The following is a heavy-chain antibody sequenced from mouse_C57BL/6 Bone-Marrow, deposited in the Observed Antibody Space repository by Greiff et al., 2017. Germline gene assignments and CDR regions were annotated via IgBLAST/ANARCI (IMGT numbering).Heavy chain of an antibody. J-gene: IGHJ2*01. CDR1: GYTFTNYW. D-gene: IGHD2-4*01. CDR3: ARGPYDHDTYFDY. CDR2: IYPGGGYT. Sequence: QVQLQQSGAELVRPGTSVKMSCKASGYTFTNYWIGWAKQRPGHGLEWIGDIYPGGGYTNYNEKFKGKATLTADKSSSTAYMHFSSLTSEDSAIYYCARGPYDHDTYFDYWGQGTTLTVSS. V-gene: IGHV1-63*01.